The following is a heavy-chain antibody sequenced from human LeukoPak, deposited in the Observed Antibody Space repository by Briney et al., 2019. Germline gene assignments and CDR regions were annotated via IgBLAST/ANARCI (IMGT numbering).Heavy chain of an antibody. CDR3: ARAVYCSSTSCYLFDY. Sequence: ASVKVSCKVSGYTLTELSMHWVRQAPGQGLEWMGWINPNSGGTNYAQKFQGRVTMTRDTSISTAYMELSRLRSDDTAVYYCARAVYCSSTSCYLFDYWGQGTLVTVSS. D-gene: IGHD2-2*01. J-gene: IGHJ4*02. V-gene: IGHV1-2*02. CDR2: INPNSGGT. CDR1: GYTLTELS.